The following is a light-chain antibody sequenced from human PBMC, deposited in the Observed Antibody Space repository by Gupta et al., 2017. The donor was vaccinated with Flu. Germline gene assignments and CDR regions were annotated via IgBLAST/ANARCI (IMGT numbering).Light chain of an antibody. CDR1: QSIDNW. Sequence: FQMTQSTSPLSTSVGDRVTITCRASQSIDNWLVWYQQKPGKAPNFLIYGASSLQSGVPSRFSGSGSGTEFTLTISSLQPDDFATYYCQQYKDYPLTFGGGTKVEIK. V-gene: IGKV1-5*01. J-gene: IGKJ4*01. CDR2: GAS. CDR3: QQYKDYPLT.